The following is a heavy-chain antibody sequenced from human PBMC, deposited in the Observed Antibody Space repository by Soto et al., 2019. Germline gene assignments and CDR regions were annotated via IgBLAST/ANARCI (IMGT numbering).Heavy chain of an antibody. CDR1: GFTFSSYG. D-gene: IGHD6-13*01. V-gene: IGHV3-23*01. Sequence: PGGSLGLSCAASGFTFSSYGMHWVRQAPGKGLEWVSAITGDGSSTYYADSVKGRFTISRDNSKNTLSLQMNGLRAEDTAVYYCAKGSAAARPYYFDYWGQGALVTVSS. J-gene: IGHJ4*02. CDR3: AKGSAAARPYYFDY. CDR2: ITGDGSST.